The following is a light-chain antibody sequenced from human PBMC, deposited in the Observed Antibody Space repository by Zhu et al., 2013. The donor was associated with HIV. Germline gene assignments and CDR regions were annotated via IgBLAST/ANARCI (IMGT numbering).Light chain of an antibody. CDR3: HQYATTSLT. CDR1: QSVSSN. Sequence: TVMTQSPATLSVSPGERATLSCRASQSVSSNLAWYQQKPGQAPRLLIYGASTRATDIPDRFSGSGSGTDFTLTISRLEPEDFAVYYCHQYATTSLTFGGGTKVEIK. J-gene: IGKJ4*01. CDR2: GAS. V-gene: IGKV3D-15*01.